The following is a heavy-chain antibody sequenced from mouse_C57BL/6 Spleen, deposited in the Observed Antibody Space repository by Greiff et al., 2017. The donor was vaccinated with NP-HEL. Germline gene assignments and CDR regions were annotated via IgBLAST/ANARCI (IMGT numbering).Heavy chain of an antibody. CDR1: GFTFSSYG. CDR2: ISSGGSYT. J-gene: IGHJ1*03. D-gene: IGHD1-1*01. V-gene: IGHV5-6*01. CDR3: ARHGGSSPWYFDV. Sequence: DVQLVESGGDLVKPGGSLKLSCAASGFTFSSYGMSWVRQTPDKRLEWVATISSGGSYTYYPDSVKGRFTISRDNAKNTLYLQMSSLKSEDTAMYYCARHGGSSPWYFDVWGTGTTVTVSS.